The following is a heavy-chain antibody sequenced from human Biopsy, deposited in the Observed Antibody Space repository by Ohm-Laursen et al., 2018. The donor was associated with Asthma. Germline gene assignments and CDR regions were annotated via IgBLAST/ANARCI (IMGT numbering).Heavy chain of an antibody. CDR2: TNERGVT. V-gene: IGHV4-34*01. CDR3: ARGPELDV. CDR1: PGSFCGFF. J-gene: IGHJ6*02. Sequence: PGTLSLTCDVYPGSFCGFFWTWIRQSPGKGLEWIGETNERGVTNNNPSLKSRVIISIDTYWNRVSLKLTSVTAADTAVYYCARGPELDVWGQGTTVTVSS.